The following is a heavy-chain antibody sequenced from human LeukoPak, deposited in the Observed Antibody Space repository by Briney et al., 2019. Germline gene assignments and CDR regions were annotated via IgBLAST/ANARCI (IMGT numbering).Heavy chain of an antibody. CDR2: IKQDGSEK. D-gene: IGHD3-3*01. J-gene: IGHJ6*03. CDR1: GFTFSSYG. CDR3: ARDRDDFWSLAYYYYMDV. V-gene: IGHV3-7*01. Sequence: GGSLRLSCAASGFTFSSYGMHWVRQAPGKGLEWVANIKQDGSEKYYVDSVKGRFTISRDNAKNSLYLQMNSLRAEDTAVYYCARDRDDFWSLAYYYYMDVWGKGTTVTVSS.